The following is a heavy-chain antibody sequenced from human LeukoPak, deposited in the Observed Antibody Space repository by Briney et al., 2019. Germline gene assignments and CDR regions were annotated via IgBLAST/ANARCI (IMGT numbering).Heavy chain of an antibody. CDR2: ISSSGSTI. CDR3: ARDYYGDYAYYGMDV. D-gene: IGHD4-17*01. V-gene: IGHV3-11*01. Sequence: PGGSLGLSCAASGFTFSDYYMSWIRQAPGKGLEWVSYISSSGSTIYYADSVKGRFTISRDSAKNSLYLQMISLRAEDTAVYYCARDYYGDYAYYGMDVWGQGTTVTVSS. CDR1: GFTFSDYY. J-gene: IGHJ6*02.